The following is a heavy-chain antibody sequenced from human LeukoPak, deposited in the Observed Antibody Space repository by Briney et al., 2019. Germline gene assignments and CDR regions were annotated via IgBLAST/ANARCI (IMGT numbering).Heavy chain of an antibody. Sequence: SQSLSLTCTVSGGSISSGGYYWSWIRQHPGKGLEWIGYIYYSGSTYYNPSLKSRVTISVDTSKNQFSLKLSSVTAADTAVYYCARGPLSSSDYWGQGTLVTVSS. CDR1: GGSISSGGYY. CDR2: IYYSGST. CDR3: ARGPLSSSDY. J-gene: IGHJ4*02. V-gene: IGHV4-31*03. D-gene: IGHD6-6*01.